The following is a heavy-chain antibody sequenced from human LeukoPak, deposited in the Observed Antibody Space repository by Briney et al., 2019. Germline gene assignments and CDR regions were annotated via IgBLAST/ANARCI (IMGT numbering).Heavy chain of an antibody. J-gene: IGHJ4*02. CDR2: IRYDGSNK. V-gene: IGHV3-30*02. CDR1: GFTFSSYV. D-gene: IGHD5-18*01. CDR3: ARDGGYSYGRALDY. Sequence: GGSLRLSCAASGFTFSSYVMHWVRQAPGKGLEWVAFIRYDGSNKYYADSVKGRFTISRDNAKNSLYLQMNSLRAEDTAVYYCARDGGYSYGRALDYWGQGTLVTVSS.